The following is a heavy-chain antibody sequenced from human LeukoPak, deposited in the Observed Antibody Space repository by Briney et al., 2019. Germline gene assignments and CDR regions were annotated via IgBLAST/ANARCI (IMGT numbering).Heavy chain of an antibody. D-gene: IGHD4-11*01. CDR1: GGSISSHGYY. Sequence: SETLSLTCTVSGGSISSHGYYWAWIRQPPGKGLEWIGNIYYSGDTYYNPSLKSRVTISVDTSKNQFSLKLSSVTAADTAVYYCAGHVRSNYAPLDYWGQGTLVTVSS. J-gene: IGHJ4*02. CDR3: AGHVRSNYAPLDY. CDR2: IYYSGDT. V-gene: IGHV4-39*01.